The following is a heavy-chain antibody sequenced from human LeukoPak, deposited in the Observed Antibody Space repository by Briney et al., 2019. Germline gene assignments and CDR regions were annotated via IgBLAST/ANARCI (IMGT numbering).Heavy chain of an antibody. CDR1: GFTFSSYV. Sequence: SGGSLRLSCAASGFTFSSYVMHWVRQAPGKGLEWVAVISYDGSYKFYADSVKGRFTISRDNSKSTLYLQMNSLRAEDTAVYYCAKDRYSGLNTIDYWGQGTLVTVSS. CDR3: AKDRYSGLNTIDY. CDR2: ISYDGSYK. D-gene: IGHD6-13*01. J-gene: IGHJ4*02. V-gene: IGHV3-30*18.